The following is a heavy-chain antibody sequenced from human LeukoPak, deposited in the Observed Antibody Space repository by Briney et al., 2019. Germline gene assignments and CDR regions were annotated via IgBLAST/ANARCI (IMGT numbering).Heavy chain of an antibody. V-gene: IGHV1-2*02. D-gene: IGHD3-16*01. J-gene: IGHJ4*02. CDR3: ARHQGAGEYPFDY. CDR1: GYTFTDYY. CDR2: INSNSGDT. Sequence: ASVRVSCKASGYTFTDYYIHWVRQAPGQGLEWMGWINSNSGDTTYAQTFQGRVTMTRDTSICTFYMELSSLRSEDTAVYYCARHQGAGEYPFDYWGQGTLVTVSS.